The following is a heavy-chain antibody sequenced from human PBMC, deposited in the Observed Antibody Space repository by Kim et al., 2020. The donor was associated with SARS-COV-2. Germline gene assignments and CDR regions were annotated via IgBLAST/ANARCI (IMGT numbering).Heavy chain of an antibody. CDR3: ARAGYSSSWFEE. J-gene: IGHJ4*02. V-gene: IGHV1-8*01. D-gene: IGHD6-13*01. Sequence: GYAQKFQGRVTMTRNTSISTAYMELSSLRSEDTAVYYCARAGYSSSWFEEWGQGTLVTVSS.